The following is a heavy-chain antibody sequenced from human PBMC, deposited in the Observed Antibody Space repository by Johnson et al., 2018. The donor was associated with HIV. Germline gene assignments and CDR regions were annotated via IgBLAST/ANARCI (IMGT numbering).Heavy chain of an antibody. CDR1: GFTFSNYA. CDR3: ARVLAFDI. Sequence: QVQLVESGGGVVQPGRSLRLSCAASGFTFSNYAMHWVRQAPGKGLEWVAVISYDGTNKYYADSVKGRFTISRDNSKKTLYLQMNSLRAEDTAVYYCARVLAFDIWGQGTMVTVSS. V-gene: IGHV3-30*14. J-gene: IGHJ3*02. CDR2: ISYDGTNK.